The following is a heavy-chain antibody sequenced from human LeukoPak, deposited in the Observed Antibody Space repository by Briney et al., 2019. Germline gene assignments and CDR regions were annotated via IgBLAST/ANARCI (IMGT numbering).Heavy chain of an antibody. V-gene: IGHV4-39*07. J-gene: IGHJ6*03. CDR1: GGSLSRGPYY. Sequence: SETLSLTRTVSGGSLSRGPYYWGWIRQTPGKGLEWIGGIYYSGSTYYNPSLKSRVTISVDTSKNQFSLKLSSVTAADTAVYYCARLSQFGVLRFSYYMDVWGKGTTVTVSS. CDR3: ARLSQFGVLRFSYYMDV. CDR2: IYYSGST. D-gene: IGHD3-3*01.